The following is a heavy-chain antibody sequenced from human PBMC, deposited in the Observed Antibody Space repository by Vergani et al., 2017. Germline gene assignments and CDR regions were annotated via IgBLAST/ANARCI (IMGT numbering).Heavy chain of an antibody. CDR3: ARDRSGYVRYYFDY. V-gene: IGHV3-53*01. Sequence: EVQLVESGGGLIQPGGSLRLSCAASGFTVSSNYMSWVRQAPGKGLEWVSAISGSGGSTYYADSVKGRFTISRDNSKNTLYLQMNSLRAEDTAVYYCARDRSGYVRYYFDYWGQGTLVTVSS. J-gene: IGHJ4*02. D-gene: IGHD5-12*01. CDR1: GFTVSSNY. CDR2: SGSGGST.